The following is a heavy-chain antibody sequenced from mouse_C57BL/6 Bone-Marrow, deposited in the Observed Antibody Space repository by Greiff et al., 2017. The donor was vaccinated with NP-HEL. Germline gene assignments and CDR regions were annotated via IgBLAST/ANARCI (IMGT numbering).Heavy chain of an antibody. V-gene: IGHV14-4*01. D-gene: IGHD2-4*01. CDR3: TTLYDYDEGPWFAY. Sequence: VQLQQSGAELVRPGASVKLSCTASGFNIKDDYMHWVKQRPEQGLEWIGWIDPENGDTEYASKFQGKATITADTSSNTAYLQLSSLTSEDTAVYYCTTLYDYDEGPWFAYWGQGTLVTVSA. CDR1: GFNIKDDY. J-gene: IGHJ3*01. CDR2: IDPENGDT.